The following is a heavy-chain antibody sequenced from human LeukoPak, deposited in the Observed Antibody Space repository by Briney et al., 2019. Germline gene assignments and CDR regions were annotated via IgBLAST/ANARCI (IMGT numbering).Heavy chain of an antibody. D-gene: IGHD3-10*01. CDR1: GDSVSSNSGT. CDR3: ARGYYGFEY. V-gene: IGHV6-1*01. Sequence: SQTLSLTCVISGDSVSSNSGTWHWIRQSPSRGLEWLGRTNYRSKWYYDYAGSVKSRITINPDTSKNQFSLQLNSVTPEDTAVYYCARGYYGFEYWGRGTLVTVSS. CDR2: TNYRSKWYY. J-gene: IGHJ4*02.